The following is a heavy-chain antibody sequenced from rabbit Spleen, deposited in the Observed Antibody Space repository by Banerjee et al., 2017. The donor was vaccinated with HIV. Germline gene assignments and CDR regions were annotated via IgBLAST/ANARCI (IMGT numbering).Heavy chain of an antibody. Sequence: QEQLVESGGGLVQPEGSLTLTCTASGFSFSSSYWICWVRQAPGKGLEWIACTDTGSSGFTWYANWAKGRFTISKTSSTTVTLQMTSLTAADTATYFCARGSAAMTMVITGYYLGLWGPGTLVTVS. CDR3: ARGSAAMTMVITGYYLGL. J-gene: IGHJ4*01. D-gene: IGHD2-1*01. CDR1: GFSFSSSYW. CDR2: TDTGSSGFT. V-gene: IGHV1S45*01.